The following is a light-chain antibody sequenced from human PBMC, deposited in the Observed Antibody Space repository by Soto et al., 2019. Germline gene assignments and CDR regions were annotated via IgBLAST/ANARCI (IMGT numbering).Light chain of an antibody. CDR2: DAS. CDR1: QSVSSY. Sequence: VVLTQSPDTLTFSPGERATLSCRASQSVSSYLAWYQQKPGHAPRVLIYDASNRATGIPARFSGIGSGTDFTLTISSLAPEDFAVDDCQQRSNWPTFGQGTKVDIK. J-gene: IGKJ1*01. CDR3: QQRSNWPT. V-gene: IGKV3-11*01.